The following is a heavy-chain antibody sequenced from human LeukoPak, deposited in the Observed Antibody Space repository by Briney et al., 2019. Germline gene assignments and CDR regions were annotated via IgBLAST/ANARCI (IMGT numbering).Heavy chain of an antibody. D-gene: IGHD1-1*01. CDR3: ARRMEDWFDP. V-gene: IGHV5-10-1*01. J-gene: IGHJ5*02. CDR1: GYSFTSYW. Sequence: GESPKISCKGSGYSFTSYWISWVRQMPGKGLEWMGRIDPSDSYTNYSPSSQGHVTISADKSISTAYLQWSSLKASDTAMYYCARRMEDWFDPWGQGTLVTVSS. CDR2: IDPSDSYT.